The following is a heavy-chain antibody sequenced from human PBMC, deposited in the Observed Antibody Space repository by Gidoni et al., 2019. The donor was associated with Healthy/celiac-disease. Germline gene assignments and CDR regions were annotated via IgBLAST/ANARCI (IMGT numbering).Heavy chain of an antibody. D-gene: IGHD2-2*02. CDR2: ISSSSSYI. CDR3: ARPSSTSCYRALCGAFDI. Sequence: EVQLVESGGGLVKPGGSLRLSCAASGFTFSSYSMNWVRQAPGKGLEWVSSISSSSSYIYYADSVKGRFTISRDNAKNSLYLQMNSLRAEDTAVYYCARPSSTSCYRALCGAFDIWGQGTMVTVSS. J-gene: IGHJ3*02. CDR1: GFTFSSYS. V-gene: IGHV3-21*01.